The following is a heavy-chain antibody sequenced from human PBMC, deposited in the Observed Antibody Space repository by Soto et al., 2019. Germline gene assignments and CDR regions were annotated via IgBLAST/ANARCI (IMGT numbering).Heavy chain of an antibody. CDR1: GGSFSGYY. Sequence: SETLSLTCAVYGGSFSGYYWSWIRQPPGKGLEWIGEINHSGSTNYNPSLKSRVTISVDTSKNQFSLKLSSVTAADTAVYYCARRRRGYCSGGSCPFDYWGQGTLVTVSS. CDR2: INHSGST. J-gene: IGHJ4*02. V-gene: IGHV4-34*01. D-gene: IGHD2-15*01. CDR3: ARRRRGYCSGGSCPFDY.